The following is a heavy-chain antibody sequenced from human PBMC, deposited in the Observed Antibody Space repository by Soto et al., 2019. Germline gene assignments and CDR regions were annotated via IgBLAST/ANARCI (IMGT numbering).Heavy chain of an antibody. CDR2: IYYSGST. D-gene: IGHD1-20*01. Sequence: SETLSLTCTVSGGSISSGGYYWSWIRQHPGKGLEWIGYIYYSGSTYYNPSLKSRVTISVDTSKNQFSLKLSSVTAADTAVYYCARAGWGAPITGTTPNFDYWGQGTLVTVSS. CDR1: GGSISSGGYY. CDR3: ARAGWGAPITGTTPNFDY. V-gene: IGHV4-31*03. J-gene: IGHJ4*02.